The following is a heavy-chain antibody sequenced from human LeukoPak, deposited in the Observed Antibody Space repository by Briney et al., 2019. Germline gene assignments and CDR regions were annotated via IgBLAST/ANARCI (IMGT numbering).Heavy chain of an antibody. CDR3: ARGVSAATSTPDY. V-gene: IGHV3-21*01. D-gene: IGHD6-13*01. J-gene: IGHJ4*02. CDR1: GFTFRSYS. Sequence: GGSLRLSCAASGFTFRSYSMNWVRQAPGKGLEWVSSISSSSGYIYYADSVKGRFTISRDNAKNSLYLQVNSLRAEDTAVYYCARGVSAATSTPDYWGQGTLVTVSS. CDR2: ISSSSGYI.